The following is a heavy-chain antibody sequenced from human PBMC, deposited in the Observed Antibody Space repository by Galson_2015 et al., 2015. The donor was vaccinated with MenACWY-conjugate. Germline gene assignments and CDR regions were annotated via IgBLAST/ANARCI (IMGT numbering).Heavy chain of an antibody. CDR3: ARRQWEPTGKCAFDI. V-gene: IGHV5-51*03. Sequence: QSGAEVTKPGESLQISCKGSGYSFPNYWIGWVRQMPGKGLEWMGIIYPGDSDTRYSPSLQGQVTISVDKSITTAYLQWSSLKASDTAIYYCARRQWEPTGKCAFDIWGQGTMVSVSS. D-gene: IGHD1-26*01. CDR2: IYPGDSDT. J-gene: IGHJ3*02. CDR1: GYSFPNYW.